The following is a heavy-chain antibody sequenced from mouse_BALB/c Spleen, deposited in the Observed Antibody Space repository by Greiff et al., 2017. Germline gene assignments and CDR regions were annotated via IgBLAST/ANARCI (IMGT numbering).Heavy chain of an antibody. CDR1: GFTFSSFG. D-gene: IGHD2-1*01. CDR2: ISSGSSTI. CDR3: ARLAGNALDY. Sequence: EVQGVESGGGLVQPGGSRKLSCAASGFTFSSFGMHWVRQAPEKGLEWVAYISSGSSTIYYADTVKGRITISRDNPKNTLFLQMTSLRSEDTSMYYCARLAGNALDYWGQGTTLTVSS. V-gene: IGHV5-17*02. J-gene: IGHJ2*01.